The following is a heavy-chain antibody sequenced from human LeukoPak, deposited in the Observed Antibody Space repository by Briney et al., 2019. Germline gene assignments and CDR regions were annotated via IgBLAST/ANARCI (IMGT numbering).Heavy chain of an antibody. CDR2: IYYSGST. CDR3: ARWVLPYYFDY. Sequence: SETLSLTCTVSGVSISSYYWSWLRQPPGKGLEWIGYIYYSGSTNYNPSLKSRVTISVDTSKNQFSLKLSSVTAADTAVYYCARWVLPYYFDYWGQGTLVTVSP. J-gene: IGHJ4*02. CDR1: GVSISSYY. V-gene: IGHV4-59*01.